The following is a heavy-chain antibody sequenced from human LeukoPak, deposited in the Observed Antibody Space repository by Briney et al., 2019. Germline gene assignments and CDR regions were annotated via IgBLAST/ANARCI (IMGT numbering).Heavy chain of an antibody. CDR3: ARKGPWYYGSGSYDY. J-gene: IGHJ4*02. D-gene: IGHD3-10*01. V-gene: IGHV3-11*01. CDR1: GFTFSDYY. CDR2: VSSSGSTI. Sequence: GGSLRLSCAAFGFTFSDYYMGGIRQAPGKGLEWVSYVSSSGSTIYYADSVKGRFTISRDNAKNSLYLQMNSLRAEDTAVYYGARKGPWYYGSGSYDYWGQGTLVTVSS.